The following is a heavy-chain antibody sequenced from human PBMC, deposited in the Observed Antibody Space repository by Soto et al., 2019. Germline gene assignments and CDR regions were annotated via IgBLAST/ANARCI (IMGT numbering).Heavy chain of an antibody. CDR2: IYHSGST. V-gene: IGHV4-38-2*01. D-gene: IGHD2-21*02. Sequence: LSLTCAVSGYSISSGYYWGWIRQPPGKGLEWIGSIYHSGSTYYNPSLKSRVTISVDTSKNQFSLKLSSVTAADTAVYYCARHCGGDCSANWFDPWGQGTLVTSPQ. CDR3: ARHCGGDCSANWFDP. J-gene: IGHJ5*02. CDR1: GYSISSGYY.